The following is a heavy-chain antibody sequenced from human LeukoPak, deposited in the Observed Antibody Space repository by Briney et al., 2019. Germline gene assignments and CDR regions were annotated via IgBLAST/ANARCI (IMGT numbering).Heavy chain of an antibody. CDR3: ARALRSGWLVIDY. V-gene: IGHV3-7*03. D-gene: IGHD6-19*01. J-gene: IGHJ4*02. CDR2: IKQDGSQI. Sequence: GGSLRLSCAASGFIFSSYWMSWVRQAPGKGLEWVANIKQDGSQIYYVDSVKGRFTISRDNAKNSLFLQMNRLRAEDTALYYCARALRSGWLVIDYWGQGTLVTVSS. CDR1: GFIFSSYW.